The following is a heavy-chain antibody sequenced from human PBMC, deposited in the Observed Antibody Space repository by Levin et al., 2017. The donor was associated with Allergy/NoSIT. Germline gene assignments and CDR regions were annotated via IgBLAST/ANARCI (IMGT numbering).Heavy chain of an antibody. CDR1: GFTFSTYA. Sequence: RGESLKISCAASGFTFSTYAMHWVRQAPGKGLEWVAVISYDGSNKYYADSVKGRFTISRDNSKNTLYLQMNSLRAEDTAVYYCARDLGCSTSCSVFNWFDPWGQGTLVTVSS. CDR3: ARDLGCSTSCSVFNWFDP. D-gene: IGHD2-2*01. J-gene: IGHJ5*02. CDR2: ISYDGSNK. V-gene: IGHV3-30-3*01.